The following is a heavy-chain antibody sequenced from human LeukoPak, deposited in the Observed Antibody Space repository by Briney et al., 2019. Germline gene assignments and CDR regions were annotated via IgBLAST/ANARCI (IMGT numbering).Heavy chain of an antibody. D-gene: IGHD1-26*01. V-gene: IGHV4-4*02. J-gene: IGHJ4*02. Sequence: SETLSLTCGVSGGSISSTNWWRGVRQPPGQGLEWIGEISLSGLTNYNPSLKSRVTMSLDKSKNHLSLNLTSVTAADTAVYYCSRESGAFSPFGYWGQGTLVTVSS. CDR1: GGSISSTNW. CDR3: SRESGAFSPFGY. CDR2: ISLSGLT.